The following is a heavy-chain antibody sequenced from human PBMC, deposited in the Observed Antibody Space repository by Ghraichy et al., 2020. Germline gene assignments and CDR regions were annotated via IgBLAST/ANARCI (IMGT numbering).Heavy chain of an antibody. CDR2: ISYSGNT. V-gene: IGHV4-39*01. CDR1: GGSISSSYYY. CDR3: ARRFYCSGGSCNWFDP. D-gene: IGHD2-15*01. J-gene: IGHJ5*02. Sequence: SETLSLTCTFSGGSISSSYYYWGWIRQPPGKGLEWIGTISYSGNTYYNPSLKSRVTISADMSKNQFSLKLSSVTATDTAVFYCARRFYCSGGSCNWFDPWGQGTLVTVSS.